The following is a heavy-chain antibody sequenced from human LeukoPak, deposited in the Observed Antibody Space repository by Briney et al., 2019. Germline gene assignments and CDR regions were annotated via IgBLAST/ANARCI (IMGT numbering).Heavy chain of an antibody. D-gene: IGHD3-9*01. J-gene: IGHJ6*03. Sequence: GGSLRLSCAASGFTFSSYEMNWVRQAPGKGLEWVSYISSSGSTIYYADSVKGRFTISRDNAKNSLYLQMNCLRAEDTAVYYCARDLVYYYYYMDVWGKGTTVTVSS. CDR2: ISSSGSTI. CDR1: GFTFSSYE. CDR3: ARDLVYYYYYMDV. V-gene: IGHV3-48*03.